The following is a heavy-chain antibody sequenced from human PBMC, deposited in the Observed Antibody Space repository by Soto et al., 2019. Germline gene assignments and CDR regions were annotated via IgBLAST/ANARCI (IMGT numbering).Heavy chain of an antibody. Sequence: SEPLPHTCTVSGGSIISYYWSWIRQPPGKGLEWIGYIYHSGSTYYNPSLKSRVTISVGRSKNQFSLKLSSVTAADTAVYYCARVPDRWGQGTLVTVSS. CDR1: GGSIISYY. V-gene: IGHV4-59*12. CDR2: IYHSGST. J-gene: IGHJ5*02. D-gene: IGHD2-2*01. CDR3: ARVPDR.